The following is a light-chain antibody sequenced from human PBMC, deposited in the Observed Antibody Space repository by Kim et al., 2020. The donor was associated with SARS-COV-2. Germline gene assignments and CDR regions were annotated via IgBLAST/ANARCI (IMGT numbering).Light chain of an antibody. CDR1: QLGDKY. CDR2: QGN. V-gene: IGLV3-1*01. Sequence: PGPTATLSCSGYQLGDKYASWYQQKPGQSPVVVIYQGNQRPAGIPERFSGSNSGNTATLTISGTQAMDEADYYCRACDSSTHNYVFGAGTKGTVL. CDR3: RACDSSTHNYV. J-gene: IGLJ1*01.